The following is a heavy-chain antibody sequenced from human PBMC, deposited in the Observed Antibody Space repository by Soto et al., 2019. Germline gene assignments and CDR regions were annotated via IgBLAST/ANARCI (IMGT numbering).Heavy chain of an antibody. CDR1: GFTFSSYS. Sequence: EVQLVESGGGLVKPGGSLRLSCAASGFTFSSYSMNWVRQAPGKGLEWVSSISRSSTYIYYADSVKGRFTISRDNAKNSLYLQMNSLRAEDTAVYYCARTGDYSSSYFFDYWGQGTLVTVSS. D-gene: IGHD6-6*01. CDR3: ARTGDYSSSYFFDY. V-gene: IGHV3-21*01. J-gene: IGHJ4*02. CDR2: ISRSSTYI.